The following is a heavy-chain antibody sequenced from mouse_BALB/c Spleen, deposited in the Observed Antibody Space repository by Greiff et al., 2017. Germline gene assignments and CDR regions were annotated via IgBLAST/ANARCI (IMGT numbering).Heavy chain of an antibody. J-gene: IGHJ2*01. Sequence: EVQLQQSGPELVKPGASVKIPCKASGYTFTDYNMDWVKQSHGKSLEWIGDINPNNGGTIYNQKFKGKATLTVDKSSSTAYMELRSLISEDTAVYYCARGGLRPPSFDYWGQGTTLTVSS. CDR3: ARGGLRPPSFDY. CDR1: GYTFTDYN. CDR2: INPNNGGT. D-gene: IGHD2-2*01. V-gene: IGHV1-18*01.